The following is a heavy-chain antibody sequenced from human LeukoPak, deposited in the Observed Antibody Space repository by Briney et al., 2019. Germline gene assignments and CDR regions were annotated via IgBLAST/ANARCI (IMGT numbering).Heavy chain of an antibody. V-gene: IGHV6-1*01. CDR1: GDSLSSNSAA. J-gene: IGHJ6*02. CDR2: TYYRSKWYN. CDR3: ARDSGIGANDGMDV. Sequence: SQTLSLTCALSGDSLSSNSAAWNWIRQSPSRGLEWLGRTYYRSKWYNDYAVSVKSRITINPDTSKNQFSLQLNSVTPEDTAVYYRARDSGIGANDGMDVWGHGTTVTVSS. D-gene: IGHD3-10*01.